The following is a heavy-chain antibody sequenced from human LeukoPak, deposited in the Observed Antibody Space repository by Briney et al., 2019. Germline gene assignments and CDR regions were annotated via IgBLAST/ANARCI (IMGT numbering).Heavy chain of an antibody. D-gene: IGHD6-6*01. Sequence: GGSLRLSCAASGFTFRSYAMTWVRQAPGKGLEWVSAISGSGGSTYYADSVKGRFTISRDNSKNTLYLQMNSLRAEDTAVYYCATRREYSRSRGYWGQGTLVIVSS. J-gene: IGHJ4*02. CDR3: ATRREYSRSRGY. CDR1: GFTFRSYA. V-gene: IGHV3-23*01. CDR2: ISGSGGST.